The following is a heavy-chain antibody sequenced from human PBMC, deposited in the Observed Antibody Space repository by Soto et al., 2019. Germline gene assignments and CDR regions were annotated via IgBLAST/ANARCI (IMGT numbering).Heavy chain of an antibody. D-gene: IGHD6-13*01. CDR1: GYTFTSYD. Sequence: ASVKVSCKASGYTFTSYDINWVRQATGQGLEWMGWMNPNSGNTGYAQKFQGRVTMTRNTSISTAYMELSSLRSEGTAVYYCARGLDGYSSSSRGNYYYYYMDVWGKGTTVTVSS. CDR2: MNPNSGNT. V-gene: IGHV1-8*01. CDR3: ARGLDGYSSSSRGNYYYYYMDV. J-gene: IGHJ6*03.